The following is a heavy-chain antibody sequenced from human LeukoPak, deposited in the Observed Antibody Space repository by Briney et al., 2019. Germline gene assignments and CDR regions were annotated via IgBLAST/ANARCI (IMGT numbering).Heavy chain of an antibody. D-gene: IGHD3-9*01. V-gene: IGHV1-46*01. CDR3: ARDSRYFDWLSSPYFDY. Sequence: ASVKVSCKASGYTFTSYYIHWVRQAPGQGLEWMGLINPSGGTTSYAQKFQGRVTMTRDMSTSTVYMELSSLRSEDTAVYYCARDSRYFDWLSSPYFDYWGQGTLVTVSS. CDR2: INPSGGTT. CDR1: GYTFTSYY. J-gene: IGHJ4*02.